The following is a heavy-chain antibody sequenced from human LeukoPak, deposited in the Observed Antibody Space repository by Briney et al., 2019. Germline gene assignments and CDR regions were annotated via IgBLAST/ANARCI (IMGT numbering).Heavy chain of an antibody. CDR3: ATRQSYYDSSGYYSEYFDY. D-gene: IGHD3-22*01. CDR2: LDPEDGET. V-gene: IGHV1-24*01. J-gene: IGHJ4*02. Sequence: ASVKVSCKVSGYTLTELSMHWVRQAPGKGLEWMGGLDPEDGETIYAQKFQGRVTMTEDTSTDTAYMELSSLRSEDTAVYYCATRQSYYDSSGYYSEYFDYWGQGTLVTVSS. CDR1: GYTLTELS.